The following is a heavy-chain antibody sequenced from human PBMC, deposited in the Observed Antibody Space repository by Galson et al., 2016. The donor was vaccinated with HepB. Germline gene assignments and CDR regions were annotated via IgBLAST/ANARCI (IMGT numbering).Heavy chain of an antibody. J-gene: IGHJ4*02. V-gene: IGHV3-23*01. Sequence: SLRLSCAASGFTFSRYAMTWVRQAPGKGLEWVSDTSGSGGSTNYADSVKGRFTISRDNSKNTVYLQMNSLRAADTAVYYCATSTWETTGFDYWGQGTLVTVSS. CDR1: GFTFSRYA. CDR3: ATSTWETTGFDY. D-gene: IGHD4-17*01. CDR2: TSGSGGST.